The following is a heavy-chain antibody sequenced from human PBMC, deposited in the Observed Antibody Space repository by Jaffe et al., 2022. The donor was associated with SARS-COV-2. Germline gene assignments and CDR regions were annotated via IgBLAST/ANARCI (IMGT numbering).Heavy chain of an antibody. Sequence: EVQLVESGGGLVQPGGSVKLSCAASGFTFSGSAMHWVRQASGRGLEWVGRIRSKANNYATAYAASLKGRFTISRDDSNNTAFLQMNSLKTEDTAVYYCSRLVPYSSAGSQPANNLDYWGQGTLVTVSS. CDR2: IRSKANNYAT. CDR1: GFTFSGSA. D-gene: IGHD6-25*01. CDR3: SRLVPYSSAGSQPANNLDY. J-gene: IGHJ4*02. V-gene: IGHV3-73*01.